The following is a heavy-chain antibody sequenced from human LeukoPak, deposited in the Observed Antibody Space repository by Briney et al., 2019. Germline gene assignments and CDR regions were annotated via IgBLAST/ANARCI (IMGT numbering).Heavy chain of an antibody. J-gene: IGHJ4*02. CDR1: GGSFSGYY. D-gene: IGHD3-3*01. CDR3: ASGRPTYYDFWSGYYLDYYFDY. CDR2: INHNGST. Sequence: SDTLSLTCAVYGGSFSGYYWSWIRQPPGKGLEWIGEINHNGSTNYNPSLKSRVTISVDTSKNQFSLKLSSVTAADTAVYYCASGRPTYYDFWSGYYLDYYFDYWGQGTLVTVSS. V-gene: IGHV4-34*01.